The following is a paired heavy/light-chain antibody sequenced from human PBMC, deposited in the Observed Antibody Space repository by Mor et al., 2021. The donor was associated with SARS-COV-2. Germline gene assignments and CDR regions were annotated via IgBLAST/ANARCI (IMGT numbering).Heavy chain of an antibody. CDR3: AKNYDFSRTYLRSVAAGP. D-gene: IGHD3-3*01. Sequence: QMNLVESGGGVVQPGGSLRLSCAASGFIFRSYEMHWVRQAPGKGLEWVAMISKDGSKTYFADSLRGRLTVSRDNSRNMVYLHMSNLRPEDTALYFCAKNYDFSRTYLRSVAAGPWGQGTLVIVSS. CDR2: ISKDGSKT. CDR1: GFIFRSYE. J-gene: IGHJ5*02. V-gene: IGHV3-30*18.
Light chain of an antibody. CDR1: NSNIGSNY. V-gene: IGLV1-51*01. CDR2: DND. J-gene: IGLJ2*01. CDR3: ATWNSRLNIMI. Sequence: QSVLSQPPSVSAAPGQQVTISCSGSNSNIGSNYVSWYQQLPGTAPRLLIYDNDKRPARIPDRFSGSKSGTSATLGITGLQTGDEGDYYCATWNSRLNIMIFGGGTKVTVL.